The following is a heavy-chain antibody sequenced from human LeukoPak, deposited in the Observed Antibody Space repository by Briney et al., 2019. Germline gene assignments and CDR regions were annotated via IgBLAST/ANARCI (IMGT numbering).Heavy chain of an antibody. Sequence: SETLSLTRTVSGGSISSYYWSWIRQPPGKGLEWIGYIYYSGSTNYNPSLKSRVTISVDTSKNQFSLKLSSVTAADTAVYYRARGPPYGGNPFDYWGQGTLVTVSS. J-gene: IGHJ4*02. D-gene: IGHD4-17*01. V-gene: IGHV4-59*01. CDR2: IYYSGST. CDR1: GGSISSYY. CDR3: ARGPPYGGNPFDY.